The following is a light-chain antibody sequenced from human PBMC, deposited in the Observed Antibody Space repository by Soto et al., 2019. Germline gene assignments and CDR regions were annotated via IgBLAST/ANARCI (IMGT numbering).Light chain of an antibody. CDR3: CIYTSSSTYV. V-gene: IGLV2-14*01. CDR1: SSDVGGYNY. Sequence: QSALTQPASVSGSPGQSITISCTGTSSDVGGYNYVSWYQQHPGKAPKLMIYEVSNRPSGVPDRFSGSKSGNTASLTISGLQAEDEADYYCCIYTSSSTYVFGTGTKLTVL. J-gene: IGLJ1*01. CDR2: EVS.